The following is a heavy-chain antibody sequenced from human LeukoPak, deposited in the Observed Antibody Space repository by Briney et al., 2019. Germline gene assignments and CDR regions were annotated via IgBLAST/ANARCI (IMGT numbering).Heavy chain of an antibody. V-gene: IGHV4-4*07. CDR3: GRDRGVRKDYYYYYGMDV. J-gene: IGHJ6*02. CDR2: IYTSGST. Sequence: PSETLSLTCTVSGGSISSYYWSWIRQPAGKGLEWIGRIYTSGSTNYNPSLKSRVTMSVDTSKNQFSLKLSSVTAADTAVYYCGRDRGVRKDYYYYYGMDVWGQGTTVTVSS. D-gene: IGHD3-10*01. CDR1: GGSISSYY.